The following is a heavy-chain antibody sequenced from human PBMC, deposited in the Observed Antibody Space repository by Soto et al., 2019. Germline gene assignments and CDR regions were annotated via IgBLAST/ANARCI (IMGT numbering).Heavy chain of an antibody. J-gene: IGHJ6*02. CDR2: IYYSGST. CDR1: GGSISSYY. Sequence: SETLSLTCTVSGGSISSYYWSWIRQPPGKGLEWIGYIYYSGSTNYNPSLKSRVTISVDTSKNQFSLKLSSVTAADTAVYYCARDGGVPAAPHYYGMDLWGQGTTVTVSS. CDR3: ARDGGVPAAPHYYGMDL. D-gene: IGHD2-2*01. V-gene: IGHV4-59*01.